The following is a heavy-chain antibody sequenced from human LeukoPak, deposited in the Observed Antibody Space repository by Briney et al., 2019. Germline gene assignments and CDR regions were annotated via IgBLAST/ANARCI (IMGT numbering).Heavy chain of an antibody. D-gene: IGHD3-22*01. CDR1: GFTFSSYA. CDR2: ISSNGGST. CDR3: GIDDSSGYLRDY. V-gene: IGHV3-64*01. J-gene: IGHJ4*02. Sequence: GGSLRLSCAASGFTFSSYAMHWVRQAPGKGLEYVSAISSNGGSTYYANSVKGRFTIARDNSKNTLHLQMGSLRAEDMAVYYCGIDDSSGYLRDYWGQGTLVTVSS.